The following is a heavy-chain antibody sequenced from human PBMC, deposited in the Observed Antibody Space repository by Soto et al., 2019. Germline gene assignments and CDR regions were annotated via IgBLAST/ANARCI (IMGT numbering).Heavy chain of an antibody. Sequence: SETLSLTCTVSGGSISSGGYYWSWIRQHPGKGLEWIGYIYYSGSTYYNPSLKSRVTISVDTSKSQFSMKLSSVTAADTAVYYCARGQQLVRSFDYWGQGTLVTVSS. V-gene: IGHV4-31*03. CDR3: ARGQQLVRSFDY. D-gene: IGHD6-13*01. CDR1: GGSISSGGYY. J-gene: IGHJ4*02. CDR2: IYYSGST.